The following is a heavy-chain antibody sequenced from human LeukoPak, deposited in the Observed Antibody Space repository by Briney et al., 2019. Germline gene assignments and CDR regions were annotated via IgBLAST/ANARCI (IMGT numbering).Heavy chain of an antibody. CDR3: ANEATYYDILTGQRSDAFDI. Sequence: GGSLRLSCAASGFTFSSYGMHWVRQAPGKGLEWVAFIRYDGSNKYYADSVKGRFTISRDNSKNTLYLQMNSLRAEDTAVYYCANEATYYDILTGQRSDAFDIWGQGTMVTVSS. D-gene: IGHD3-9*01. CDR1: GFTFSSYG. J-gene: IGHJ3*02. V-gene: IGHV3-30*02. CDR2: IRYDGSNK.